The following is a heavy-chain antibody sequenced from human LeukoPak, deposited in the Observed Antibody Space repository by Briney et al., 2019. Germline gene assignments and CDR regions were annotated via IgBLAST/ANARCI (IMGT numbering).Heavy chain of an antibody. D-gene: IGHD5-18*01. V-gene: IGHV4-34*01. CDR3: ARSRTAMAKVPFDY. CDR1: GGSFSGYY. J-gene: IGHJ4*02. Sequence: SETLSLTCAVYGGSFSGYYWSWIRQPPGKGLEWIGEINHSGSTNYNPSLKSRVTISVDTSKNQFSLKLSSVTAADTAVYYCARSRTAMAKVPFDYWGQGTLVTVSS. CDR2: INHSGST.